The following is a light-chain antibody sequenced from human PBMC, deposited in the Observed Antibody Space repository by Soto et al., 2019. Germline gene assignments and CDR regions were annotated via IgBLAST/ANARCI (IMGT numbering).Light chain of an antibody. V-gene: IGKV1-5*01. CDR3: HQYDGYSWT. Sequence: DIQMTQSPSTLSASLGDRVTITCRASQSINRWLAWYQQKPGKAPKLLIYDASTLEGGVPSRFSGSGSGTEFTLTISSLQSDDLATYYCHQYDGYSWTFGQGTKVDIK. J-gene: IGKJ1*01. CDR1: QSINRW. CDR2: DAS.